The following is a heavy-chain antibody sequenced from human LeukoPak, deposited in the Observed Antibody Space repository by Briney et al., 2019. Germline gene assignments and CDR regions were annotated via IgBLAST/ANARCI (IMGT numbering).Heavy chain of an antibody. J-gene: IGHJ2*01. V-gene: IGHV1-18*01. CDR2: ISAHNGNT. Sequence: ASVKVSCKASGYTFTTHGIAWVRQAPGQGLEWMGWISAHNGNTNYVQSLQGRVTMTTDTSTNTAYMELRSLRSDDTAVYYCARDGYFDLWGRGTLVTVSS. CDR3: ARDGYFDL. CDR1: GYTFTTHG.